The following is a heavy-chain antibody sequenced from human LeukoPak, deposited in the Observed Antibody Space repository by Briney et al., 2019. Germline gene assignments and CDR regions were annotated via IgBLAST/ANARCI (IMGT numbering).Heavy chain of an antibody. CDR1: GGSISNDDNY. V-gene: IGHV4-30-4*01. Sequence: SETLSLTCTVSGGSISNDDNYWTWIRQPPGRGLEWIGFIYYSGRTKYNPSLTSRVTMSVDTSKNQFSLKLRSVTAADMAVYYCARLAVGDWFDYWGREPWSPSPQ. CDR2: IYYSGRT. CDR3: ARLAVGDWFDY. D-gene: IGHD3-10*01. J-gene: IGHJ4*02.